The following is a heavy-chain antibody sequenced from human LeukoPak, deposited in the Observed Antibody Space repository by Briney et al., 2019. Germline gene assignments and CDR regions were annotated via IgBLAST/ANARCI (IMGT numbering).Heavy chain of an antibody. Sequence: PGGSLRLSCAASGFTFSSYWMHWVRQAPGKGLVWVSRINSDRSSTSYADSVKGRFTISRDNAKNTLYLQMNSLRAEDTAVYYCARGSRKYYDFWSGYSSLIDYWGQGTLVTVSS. V-gene: IGHV3-74*01. CDR3: ARGSRKYYDFWSGYSSLIDY. CDR2: INSDRSST. D-gene: IGHD3-3*01. CDR1: GFTFSSYW. J-gene: IGHJ4*02.